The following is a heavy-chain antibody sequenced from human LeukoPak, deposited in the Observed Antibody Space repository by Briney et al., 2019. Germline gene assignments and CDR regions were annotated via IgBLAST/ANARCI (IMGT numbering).Heavy chain of an antibody. CDR1: GFTFSIYG. Sequence: GGPVRLSCAPSGFTFSIYGMGWARHAPGEGRGWVSAIRGGGGRTYYADSVKGRFSISRDKSKNTLYLQMNSLRVEDTAVYYCARDGTPNSSSGWVYMDVWGEGTTVTISS. CDR3: ARDGTPNSSSGWVYMDV. CDR2: IRGGGGRT. D-gene: IGHD6-25*01. J-gene: IGHJ6*03. V-gene: IGHV3-23*01.